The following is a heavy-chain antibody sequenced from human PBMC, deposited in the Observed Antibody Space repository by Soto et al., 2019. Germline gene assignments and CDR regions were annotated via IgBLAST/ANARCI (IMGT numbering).Heavy chain of an antibody. CDR1: GFTFCRYG. V-gene: IGHV3-30*18. CDR3: AKDVLSWLALDY. CDR2: ISYDGSNM. J-gene: IGHJ4*02. Sequence: GGSLRLSCAASGFTFCRYGMHWVRQAPGKGLEWVAVISYDGSNMYYAESVKGRFTISRDNSKNTLYLQMNSLRAEDTAVYYCAKDVLSWLALDYWGQGTLLTVSS. D-gene: IGHD6-19*01.